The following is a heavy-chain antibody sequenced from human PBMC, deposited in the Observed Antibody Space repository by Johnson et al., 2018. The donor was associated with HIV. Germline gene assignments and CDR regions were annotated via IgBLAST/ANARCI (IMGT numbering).Heavy chain of an antibody. D-gene: IGHD6-19*01. J-gene: IGHJ3*02. CDR1: GFTFSDYY. V-gene: IGHV3-11*04. Sequence: QVQLVESGGGVVQPGRSLRLSCAASGFTFSDYYMSWIRQAPGKGLEWVSYITSSGTTIYYAASVKGRFTISRANTKNSVYLQMTSLRAEDTAVYYCAKSLDIAVAGTILSHAFDIWGQGTMVTVSS. CDR3: AKSLDIAVAGTILSHAFDI. CDR2: ITSSGTTI.